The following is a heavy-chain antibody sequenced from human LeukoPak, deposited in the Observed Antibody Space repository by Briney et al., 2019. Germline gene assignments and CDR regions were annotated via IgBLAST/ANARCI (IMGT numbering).Heavy chain of an antibody. CDR1: GFTFSQFG. CDR3: ARDRGTTSSAGYYFDY. Sequence: PGRSLRLSCAASGFTFSQFGMHWVRQAPGKGLEWVAIIWYDGSEKFYGDSVKGRFTISRDNSKNTLYLQMNSLRAEDTAVYYCARDRGTTSSAGYYFDYWGQGTLATVSS. J-gene: IGHJ4*02. V-gene: IGHV3-33*01. CDR2: IWYDGSEK. D-gene: IGHD6-6*01.